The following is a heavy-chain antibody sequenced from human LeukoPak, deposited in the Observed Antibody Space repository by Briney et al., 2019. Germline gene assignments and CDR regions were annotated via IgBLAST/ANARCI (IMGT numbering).Heavy chain of an antibody. Sequence: GGSLRLSCAASGFTFSSYSMNWVRQAPGKGLEWVSSISSSSSYIYYADSVKGRFTISRDNAKNSLYLQMNSPRAEDTAVYYCARGPIAAAGPGWVYWGQGTLVTVSS. CDR2: ISSSSSYI. CDR1: GFTFSSYS. CDR3: ARGPIAAAGPGWVY. D-gene: IGHD6-13*01. V-gene: IGHV3-21*01. J-gene: IGHJ4*02.